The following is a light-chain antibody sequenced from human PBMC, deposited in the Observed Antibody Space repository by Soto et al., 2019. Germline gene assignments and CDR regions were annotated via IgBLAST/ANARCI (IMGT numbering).Light chain of an antibody. CDR2: AAS. V-gene: IGKV1-39*01. Sequence: IQMIQSPSSLSPFVGDSLTITCRACQSVMKYLNWYQQKLRKALKXLIFAASTLQSGVLSRFSASRCGTVFMIIFCSRQTEDVPTDDDRLSYSTSHTCCLGTRLEIK. CDR3: RLSYSTSHT. J-gene: IGKJ5*01. CDR1: QSVMKY.